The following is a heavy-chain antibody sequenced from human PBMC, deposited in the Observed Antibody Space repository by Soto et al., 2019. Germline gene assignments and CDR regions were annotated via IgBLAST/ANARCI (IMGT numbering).Heavy chain of an antibody. J-gene: IGHJ4*02. Sequence: QVNLVQSGVEVKKPGASVKVSCKASGYSFSTSGISWVRKAPGQGLGWMGWICGLNGNTNYAQNLQGRVTMTTDTSTSTAYMELRSLGFDDTAMYYCARDLFGEDGAGYFDYWGQGTLVTVSS. CDR2: ICGLNGNT. D-gene: IGHD3-10*01. CDR1: GYSFSTSG. V-gene: IGHV1-18*01. CDR3: ARDLFGEDGAGYFDY.